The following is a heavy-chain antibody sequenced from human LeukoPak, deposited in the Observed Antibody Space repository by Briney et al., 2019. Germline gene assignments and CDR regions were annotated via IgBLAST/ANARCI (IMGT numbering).Heavy chain of an antibody. D-gene: IGHD6-13*01. V-gene: IGHV4-4*07. CDR2: IYTSGST. CDR3: ARDSSRYSSSWYGVDYYYYYGMDV. CDR1: GGSISSYY. J-gene: IGHJ6*02. Sequence: SETLSLTCTVSGGSISSYYWSWIRQPAGKGLERIGRIYTSGSTNYNPSLKSRVTMSVDTSKNQFSLKLSSVTAADTAVYYCARDSSRYSSSWYGVDYYYYYGMDVWGQGTTVTVSS.